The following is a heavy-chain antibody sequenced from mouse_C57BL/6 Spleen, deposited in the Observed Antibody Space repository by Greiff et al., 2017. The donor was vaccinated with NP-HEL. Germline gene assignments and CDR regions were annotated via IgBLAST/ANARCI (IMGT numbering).Heavy chain of an antibody. CDR2: IHPNSGST. V-gene: IGHV1-64*01. CDR3: ARGTTVVQDPFAY. Sequence: QVQLQQSGAELVKPGASVKLSCKASGYTFTSYWMHWVKQRPGQGLEWIGMIHPNSGSTNYNEKFKSKATLTVDKSSSTAYMQLSSLTSEDSAVYYCARGTTVVQDPFAYWGQGTLVTVSA. D-gene: IGHD1-1*01. CDR1: GYTFTSYW. J-gene: IGHJ3*01.